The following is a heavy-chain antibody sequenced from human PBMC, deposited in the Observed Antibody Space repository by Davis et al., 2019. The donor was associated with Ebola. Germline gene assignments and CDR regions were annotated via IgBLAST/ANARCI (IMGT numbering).Heavy chain of an antibody. D-gene: IGHD3-16*02. V-gene: IGHV3-53*01. Sequence: GESLKISCAASGFTVSSNYMSWVRQAPGKGLEWVSVIYSGGSTYYADSVKGRFTISRDNSKNTLYLQMNSLRAEDTAVYYCAREKRHLGELSPNWYFDLWGRGTLVTVSS. CDR2: IYSGGST. CDR1: GFTVSSNY. J-gene: IGHJ2*01. CDR3: AREKRHLGELSPNWYFDL.